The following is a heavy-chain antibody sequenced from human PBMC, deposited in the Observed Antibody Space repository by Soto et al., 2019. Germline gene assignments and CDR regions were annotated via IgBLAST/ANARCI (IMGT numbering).Heavy chain of an antibody. D-gene: IGHD3-3*01. Sequence: SETLYLTCTVSGGSISSSSYYWGWIRQPPGKGLEWIGSIYYSGSTYYNPSLKSRVTISVDTSKNQFSLKLSSVTAADTAVYYCARLGTTIFEAYYGMDVWGQGTTVTVSS. J-gene: IGHJ6*02. CDR1: GGSISSSSYY. CDR2: IYYSGST. CDR3: ARLGTTIFEAYYGMDV. V-gene: IGHV4-39*01.